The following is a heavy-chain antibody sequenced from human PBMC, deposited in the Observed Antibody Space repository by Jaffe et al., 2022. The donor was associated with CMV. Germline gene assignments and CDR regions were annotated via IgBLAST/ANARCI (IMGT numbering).Heavy chain of an antibody. CDR3: ARVSTVAIVFDY. CDR1: GYTFTSYA. J-gene: IGHJ4*02. D-gene: IGHD2-21*01. V-gene: IGHV1-3*01. CDR2: INAGNGNT. Sequence: QVQLVQSGAEVKKPGASVKVSCKASGYTFTSYAMHWVRQAPGQRLEWMGWINAGNGNTKYSQKFQGRVTITRDTSASTAYMELSSLRSEDTAVYYCARVSTVAIVFDYWGQGTLVTVSS.